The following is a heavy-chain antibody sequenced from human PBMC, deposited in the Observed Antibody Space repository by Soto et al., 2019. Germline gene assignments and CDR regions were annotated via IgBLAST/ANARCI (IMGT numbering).Heavy chain of an antibody. V-gene: IGHV3-33*01. D-gene: IGHD2-15*01. CDR2: ILNDGSKK. J-gene: IGHJ3*02. CDR3: VRDDIGDPNGFDI. CDR1: GFIFSSYG. Sequence: QVQLVESGGAVVQPGRSLRLSCAPSGFIFSSYGMHWVRQAPGKGLGWVAVILNDGSKKFYADSVKGRFTISRDNSKNTLYLQMDSLRGEDTAVYYCVRDDIGDPNGFDIWGQGTMVTVSS.